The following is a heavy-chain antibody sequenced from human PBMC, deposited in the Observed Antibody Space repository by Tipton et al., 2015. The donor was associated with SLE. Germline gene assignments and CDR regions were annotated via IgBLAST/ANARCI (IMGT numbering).Heavy chain of an antibody. CDR1: GGSFSGYY. CDR2: INHSGST. Sequence: TLSLTCAVYGGSFSGYYWSWIRQPPGKGLEWIGEINHSGSTNYNPSLKSRVTISVDTSKNQFSLKLSSVTAADTSVYYCVGSTAGGFFGYWGQGTLVTVSS. D-gene: IGHD2-2*01. V-gene: IGHV4-34*01. J-gene: IGHJ4*02. CDR3: VGSTAGGFFGY.